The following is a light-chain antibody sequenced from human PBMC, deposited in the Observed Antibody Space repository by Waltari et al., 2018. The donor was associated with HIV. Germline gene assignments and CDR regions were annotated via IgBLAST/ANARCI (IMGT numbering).Light chain of an antibody. Sequence: DIQMTQSPSSVSASVGDRVTITCRTNQNFNNNINWYQHKPGKAPKLLIYATSSVKSGVPSRFGGSGSGTLVTLTISSLQPEEFTTYYFQLSRTFGQGTKVEIK. J-gene: IGKJ1*01. CDR3: QLSRT. CDR2: ATS. V-gene: IGKV1-39*01. CDR1: QNFNNN.